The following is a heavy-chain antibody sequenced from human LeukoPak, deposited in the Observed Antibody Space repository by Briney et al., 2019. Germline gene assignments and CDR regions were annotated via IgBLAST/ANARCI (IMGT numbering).Heavy chain of an antibody. CDR3: GRDAEYAFDN. Sequence: GGSLRLSCAASGFSFSDYSRNWVRQAPGKGLEWISYVGVSSGNTKYADSVKGRFTISGDKAKNSLYLQMKSMRVEDTAVYYCGRDAEYAFDNWGQGTLVTVSS. V-gene: IGHV3-48*01. CDR2: VGVSSGNT. J-gene: IGHJ4*02. CDR1: GFSFSDYS. D-gene: IGHD2-2*01.